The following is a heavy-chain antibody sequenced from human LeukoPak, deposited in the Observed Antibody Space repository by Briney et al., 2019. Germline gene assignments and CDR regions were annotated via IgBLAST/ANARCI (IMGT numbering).Heavy chain of an antibody. CDR3: AKDGSWSCTD. CDR2: IAHHGNNK. CDR1: GFTFSSSA. J-gene: IGHJ4*02. D-gene: IGHD2-8*02. V-gene: IGHV3-30*02. Sequence: PGGSLRLSCGASGFTFSSSAMHWVRQGPGKGLEWVAYIAHHGNNKYYVDSVKGRFTISRDNSKGSLYLQMNSLRADDTAVYYCAKDGSWSCTDWGQGTLVRVSS.